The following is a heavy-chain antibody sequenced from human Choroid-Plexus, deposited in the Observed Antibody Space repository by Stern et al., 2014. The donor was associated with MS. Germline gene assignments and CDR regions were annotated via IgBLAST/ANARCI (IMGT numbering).Heavy chain of an antibody. Sequence: VQLVESGGGVVQPGRPLRLSCVASGFTFGSWAMHWVRQAPGKGLEWVAGVSDDGSNKYYADSVKGRFTISRDNSQNTLYMQMSSLRPEDTAVYYCAKDRQYLTYFFDHWGQGSLVTVSS. V-gene: IGHV3-30*18. CDR2: VSDDGSNK. CDR1: GFTFGSWA. J-gene: IGHJ5*02. D-gene: IGHD2/OR15-2a*01. CDR3: AKDRQYLTYFFDH.